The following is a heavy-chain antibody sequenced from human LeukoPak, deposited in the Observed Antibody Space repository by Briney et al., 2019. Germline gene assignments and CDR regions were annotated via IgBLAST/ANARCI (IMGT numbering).Heavy chain of an antibody. Sequence: PGGSLRLSCVASGFTFSSYNMNWVRPAPGEGLGWVSSISSSSSYIYYADSVKGRFTISRDNAKNSLYLQMNSLRAEDTAVYYCARGDRDLYCSSTSCYPVLGGQGTLVTVSS. J-gene: IGHJ4*02. V-gene: IGHV3-21*01. CDR1: GFTFSSYN. CDR3: ARGDRDLYCSSTSCYPVL. CDR2: ISSSSSYI. D-gene: IGHD2-2*01.